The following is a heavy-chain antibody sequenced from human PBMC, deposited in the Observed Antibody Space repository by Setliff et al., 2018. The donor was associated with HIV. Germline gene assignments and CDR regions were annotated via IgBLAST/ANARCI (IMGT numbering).Heavy chain of an antibody. Sequence: SETLSLTCAVSGGSXXSGLCSWRWSRHPTGKGMEWSGYMDEVNITNYNPPHKSRVTISVETPKNQFSLKLSSLTAADTAVYXXSRFSRLYPPPISSGAFDIWGQGTMVTVSS. CDR2: MDEVNIT. CDR1: GGSXXSGLCS. V-gene: IGHV4-30-2*01. J-gene: IGHJ3*02. D-gene: IGHD2-2*01. CDR3: SRFSRLYPPPISSGAFDI.